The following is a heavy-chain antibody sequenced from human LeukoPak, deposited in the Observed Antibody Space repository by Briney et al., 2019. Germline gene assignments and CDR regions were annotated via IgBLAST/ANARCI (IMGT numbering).Heavy chain of an antibody. V-gene: IGHV4-39*07. J-gene: IGHJ6*03. CDR2: IYYSGST. Sequence: SETLSLTCTVSGGSISSSSYYWGWIRQPPGKGLEWIGSIYYSGSTNYNPSLKSRVTISVDTSKNQFSLKLGSVTAADTAVYYCARAVGSGSFQTYYYYMDVWGKGTTVTISS. D-gene: IGHD3-10*01. CDR1: GGSISSSSYY. CDR3: ARAVGSGSFQTYYYYMDV.